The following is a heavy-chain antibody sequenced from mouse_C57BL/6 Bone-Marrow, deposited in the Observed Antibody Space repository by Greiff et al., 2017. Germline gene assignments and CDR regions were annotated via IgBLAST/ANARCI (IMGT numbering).Heavy chain of an antibody. CDR3: GRGAY. J-gene: IGHJ3*01. V-gene: IGHV1-80*01. Sequence: VKLMESGAELVKPGASVKISCKASGYAFSGYWMNWVKQRPGPGLEWIGQIFPGDGDTNYNGKFQGKATLTADKSSSTAYMQLSSLTSEDSSVYFCGRGAYWGQGTLVTVSA. CDR2: IFPGDGDT. CDR1: GYAFSGYW.